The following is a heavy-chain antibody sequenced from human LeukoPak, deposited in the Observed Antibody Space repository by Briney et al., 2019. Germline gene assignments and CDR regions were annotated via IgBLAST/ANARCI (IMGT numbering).Heavy chain of an antibody. CDR3: ARGGIAVAESYYYYYCMDV. Sequence: GASVKVSCKASGYTFTSYGISWVRQAPGQGLEWMGWISAYNGNTNYAQKLQGRVTMTTDTSTSTAYMELRSLRSDDTAVYYCARGGIAVAESYYYYYCMDVWGKGTTVTISS. J-gene: IGHJ6*03. CDR2: ISAYNGNT. D-gene: IGHD6-19*01. CDR1: GYTFTSYG. V-gene: IGHV1-18*01.